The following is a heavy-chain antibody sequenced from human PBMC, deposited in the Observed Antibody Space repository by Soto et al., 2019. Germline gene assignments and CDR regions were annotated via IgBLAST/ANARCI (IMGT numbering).Heavy chain of an antibody. D-gene: IGHD3-22*01. CDR2: ILVGSGDT. CDR1: GSVFSTTG. CDR3: AAYSSGYYRALDY. J-gene: IGHJ4*02. V-gene: IGHV1-58*01. Sequence: SVEVSFKASGSVFSTTGVQWLRQARGQRPEWIGWILVGSGDTNYAQNFQGRVTITRDMSTSTVYMELHSLRSEDTAVFYCAAYSSGYYRALDYWGQGTLVTVSS.